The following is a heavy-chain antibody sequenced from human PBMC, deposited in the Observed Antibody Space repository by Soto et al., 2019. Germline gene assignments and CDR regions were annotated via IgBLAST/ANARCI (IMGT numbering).Heavy chain of an antibody. J-gene: IGHJ6*02. CDR2: ISGSGGST. V-gene: IGHV3-23*01. D-gene: IGHD6-19*01. Sequence: PGGSLRLSCAASGFTFSSYAMSWVRQAPGKGLEWVSAISGSGGSTYYADSVKGRFTISRDNSKNTLYLQMNSLRDDDTAVYYCAKDKMSGGWTRTYYYYGMDVWGQRTTVTVSS. CDR3: AKDKMSGGWTRTYYYYGMDV. CDR1: GFTFSSYA.